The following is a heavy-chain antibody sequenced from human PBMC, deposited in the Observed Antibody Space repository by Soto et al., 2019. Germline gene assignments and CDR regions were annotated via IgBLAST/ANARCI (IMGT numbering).Heavy chain of an antibody. V-gene: IGHV3-53*01. CDR3: ARATYYYDSSGYRASWFDP. J-gene: IGHJ5*02. Sequence: GGSLRLSCAASGFTVSSNYMSWVRQAPGKGLEWVSVIYSGGSTYYADSVKGRFTISRDNSKNTLYPQMNSLRAEDTAVYYCARATYYYDSSGYRASWFDPWGQGTLVTVSS. CDR1: GFTVSSNY. CDR2: IYSGGST. D-gene: IGHD3-22*01.